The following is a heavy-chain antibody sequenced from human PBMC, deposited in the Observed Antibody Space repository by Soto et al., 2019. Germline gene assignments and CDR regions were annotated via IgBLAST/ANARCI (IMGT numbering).Heavy chain of an antibody. CDR2: ISYDGSNK. CDR3: ARDGRDGSKDYYGMDV. D-gene: IGHD2-15*01. CDR1: GFTFSSYA. J-gene: IGHJ6*02. V-gene: IGHV3-30-3*01. Sequence: PGRSLRLSCAASGFTFSSYAMHWVLQAPGKGLEWVAVISYDGSNKYYADSVKGRFTISRDNSKNTLYRQMNNLRAEDTAVYYCARDGRDGSKDYYGMDVWGQGTTVTVPS.